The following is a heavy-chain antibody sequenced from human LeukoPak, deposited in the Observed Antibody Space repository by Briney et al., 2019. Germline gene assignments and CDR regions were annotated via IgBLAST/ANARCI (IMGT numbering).Heavy chain of an antibody. CDR1: GLTVSSNY. CDR3: ARDQGSEYYFDY. V-gene: IGHV3-66*01. Sequence: GGSLRLPCAASGLTVSSNYMSWVRQAPGKGLEWVSVIYSGGSTYYADSVKGRFTISRDNSKNTLYLQMNSLRAEDTAVYYCARDQGSEYYFDYWGQGTLVTVSS. J-gene: IGHJ4*02. CDR2: IYSGGST.